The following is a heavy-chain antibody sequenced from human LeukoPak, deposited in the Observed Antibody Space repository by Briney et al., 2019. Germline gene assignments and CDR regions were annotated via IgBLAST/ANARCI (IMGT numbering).Heavy chain of an antibody. CDR2: IAISATYI. J-gene: IGHJ4*02. CDR3: ARDLSATARAYDY. Sequence: SGGSLRLSRAASGFILSDYNMNWVRQAPGKGLQWVLFIAISATYITYADSVKGRFTISRDNAKNSLYLQMNSLRAEDTAVYYCARDLSATARAYDYWGQGTLVTVSS. CDR1: GFILSDYN. V-gene: IGHV3-21*01. D-gene: IGHD1-26*01.